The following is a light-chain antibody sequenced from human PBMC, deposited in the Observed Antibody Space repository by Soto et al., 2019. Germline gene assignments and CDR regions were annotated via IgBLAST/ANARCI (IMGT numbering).Light chain of an antibody. Sequence: QSALTQPPSASGSPGQSVTFSCTGTSSDVGTYDYVSWYQQYPGKAPKLLIYGVTRRPSGVPDRFSGSKSGNTAALTVSGLQDEDEAYYYCSSYAGRSMYVFGTGTKVTV. CDR3: SSYAGRSMYV. J-gene: IGLJ1*01. V-gene: IGLV2-8*01. CDR2: GVT. CDR1: SSDVGTYDY.